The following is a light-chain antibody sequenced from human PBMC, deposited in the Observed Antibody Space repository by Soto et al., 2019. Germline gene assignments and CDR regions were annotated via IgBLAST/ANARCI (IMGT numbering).Light chain of an antibody. CDR3: QQYNSYWT. V-gene: IGKV3-15*01. J-gene: IGKJ1*01. CDR2: GAS. Sequence: VMTQSPDTLSVSPGERATLSSRASQSVSSNLAWYQQRLGQASRLLIYGASTRATGISARISGSGSGTEFTLTISSLQPDDFATYYCQQYNSYWTFGQGTKVDIK. CDR1: QSVSSN.